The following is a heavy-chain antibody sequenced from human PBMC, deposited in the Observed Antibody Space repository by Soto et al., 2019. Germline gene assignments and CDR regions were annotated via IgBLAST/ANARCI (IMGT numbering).Heavy chain of an antibody. Sequence: QVQLVQSGAEVKRPGASVKVSCKASGYTFRNYGITWVRQAPGQGLEWMAWISPYNGNTNYAQDLQGRVTMTTDTSTRTAYMELRSLTSQDPAMYYCARDLVAGSDFWRAYNGGYFDYWGQGTLVTVSS. CDR3: ARDLVAGSDFWRAYNGGYFDY. J-gene: IGHJ4*02. V-gene: IGHV1-18*01. CDR1: GYTFRNYG. D-gene: IGHD3-3*01. CDR2: ISPYNGNT.